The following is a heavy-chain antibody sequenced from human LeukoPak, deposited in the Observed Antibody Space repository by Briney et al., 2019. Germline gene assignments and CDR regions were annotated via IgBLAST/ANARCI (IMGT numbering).Heavy chain of an antibody. CDR2: LRSDGSNK. V-gene: IGHV3-30*04. CDR3: ARILDSAWGELGY. J-gene: IGHJ4*02. D-gene: IGHD6-19*01. Sequence: GRSLRLSCAASGFTFSSYAMHWVRQAPGKGLEWMALRSDGSNKYYADSVKGRFTISRDNSKNTLYLQMNSLRAEDTAVYYCARILDSAWGELGYWGQGTLVTVSS. CDR1: GFTFSSYA.